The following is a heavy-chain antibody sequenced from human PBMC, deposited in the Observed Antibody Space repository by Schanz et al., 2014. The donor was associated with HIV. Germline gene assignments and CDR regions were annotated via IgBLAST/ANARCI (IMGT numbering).Heavy chain of an antibody. J-gene: IGHJ4*02. CDR1: GFTFSSYG. D-gene: IGHD2-21*01. CDR3: AAGLIRYFFDY. CDR2: IWYDGSNK. Sequence: QVQLVESGGGVVQPGRSLRLSCAASGFTFSSYGIHWVRQAPGKGLEWVAVIWYDGSNKYYADSVKGRFTVSKDISQNTVYLQMNSLRAEDTAMYYCAAGLIRYFFDYWGQGTLVTVSS. V-gene: IGHV3-33*01.